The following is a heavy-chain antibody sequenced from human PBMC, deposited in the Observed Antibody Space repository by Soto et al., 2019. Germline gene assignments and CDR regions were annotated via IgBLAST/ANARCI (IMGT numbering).Heavy chain of an antibody. Sequence: QPGGSLRLSCAASGFTFSSYWMHWVRQAPGKGLVWVSRINSDGSSTSYADSVKGRFTISRDNAKNTLYLQMNSLRAEDTAVYYCALGCSGGSCYSEVSDYYSYYGMDVWGQGTTVTVSS. D-gene: IGHD2-15*01. CDR3: ALGCSGGSCYSEVSDYYSYYGMDV. V-gene: IGHV3-74*01. CDR1: GFTFSSYW. J-gene: IGHJ6*02. CDR2: INSDGSST.